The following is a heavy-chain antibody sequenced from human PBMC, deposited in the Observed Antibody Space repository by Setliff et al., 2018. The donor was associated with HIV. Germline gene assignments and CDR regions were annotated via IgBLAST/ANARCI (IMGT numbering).Heavy chain of an antibody. CDR3: ARVQQWLVRAIDY. V-gene: IGHV4-34*01. CDR2: INHSGST. J-gene: IGHJ4*02. D-gene: IGHD6-19*01. CDR1: GGSFSGYY. Sequence: PSETLSLTCAVYGGSFSGYYWSWIRQPPGKGLEWIGEINHSGSTNYNPSLKSRVTISVDTSKNQFSLKLSSVTAADTAVYYCARVQQWLVRAIDYWGQGTLVTAPQ.